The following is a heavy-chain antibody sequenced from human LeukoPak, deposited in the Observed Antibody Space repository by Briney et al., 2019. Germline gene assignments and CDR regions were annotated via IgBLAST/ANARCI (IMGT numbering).Heavy chain of an antibody. Sequence: ASVMVSCKASGYTFTSYGISWVRQAPGQGLEWMGWLNPNSGGTNYAQKLQGRVTMTTDTSTSTAYMELRSLRSDDTAVYYCARGFGAGYCSSTSCFDDAFDIWGQGTMVTVSS. CDR3: ARGFGAGYCSSTSCFDDAFDI. CDR1: GYTFTSYG. CDR2: LNPNSGGT. V-gene: IGHV1-18*01. J-gene: IGHJ3*02. D-gene: IGHD2-2*01.